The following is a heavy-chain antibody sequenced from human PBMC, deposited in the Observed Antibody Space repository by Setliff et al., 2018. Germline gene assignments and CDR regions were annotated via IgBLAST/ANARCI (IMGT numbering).Heavy chain of an antibody. CDR2: IKQDGSEK. D-gene: IGHD5-18*01. CDR3: ATSVSWIQLVLYPQGHPEPFDY. CDR1: GFTFSRYW. V-gene: IGHV3-7*03. J-gene: IGHJ4*02. Sequence: SLSCAASGFTFSRYWMSWVRQAPGKGLEWVANIKQDGSEKYYVDSVKGRFTISRDNAKNSLYLQMNSLRSEDTAVYYCATSVSWIQLVLYPQGHPEPFDYWGQGTLVTVSS.